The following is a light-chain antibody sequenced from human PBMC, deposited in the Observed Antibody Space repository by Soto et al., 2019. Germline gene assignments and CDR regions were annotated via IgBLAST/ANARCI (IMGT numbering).Light chain of an antibody. CDR1: QSVSST. CDR3: QHYNNWPFS. J-gene: IGKJ3*01. V-gene: IGKV3D-15*01. CDR2: GAS. Sequence: TQSPDTLSLSPGERATLSCRAGQSVSSTFLNWYQQKPGQAPRLLIYGASNRATGTPDRFSGSGSGTEFNLTISSLQSDDFAVYHCQHYNNWPFSFGPGTKVDIK.